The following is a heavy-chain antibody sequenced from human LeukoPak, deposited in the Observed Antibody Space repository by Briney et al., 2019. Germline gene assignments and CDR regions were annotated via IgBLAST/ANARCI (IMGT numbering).Heavy chain of an antibody. J-gene: IGHJ4*02. D-gene: IGHD1-26*01. Sequence: GGSLRLSCAASGFTFSSYGMHWVRQAPGKGLEWVAFIRYDGSNKYYADSVKGRFTISRDNSKNTLYLQMNSLRAEDTAVYYCARDGGVGAHPLDYWGQGTLVTVSS. CDR3: ARDGGVGAHPLDY. CDR2: IRYDGSNK. CDR1: GFTFSSYG. V-gene: IGHV3-30*02.